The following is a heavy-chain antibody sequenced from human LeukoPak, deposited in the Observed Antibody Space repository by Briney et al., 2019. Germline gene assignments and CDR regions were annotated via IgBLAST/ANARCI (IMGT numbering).Heavy chain of an antibody. CDR3: ARGRGDSSGWYGIVD. J-gene: IGHJ4*02. D-gene: IGHD6-19*01. Sequence: AASVKVSCKASGYTFTSYDINWVQQATGQGLEWMGWMNPNSGNTGYAQKFQGRVTMTRNTSISTAYMELSSLRSEDTAVYYCARGRGDSSGWYGIVDWGQGTLVTVSS. CDR1: GYTFTSYD. CDR2: MNPNSGNT. V-gene: IGHV1-8*01.